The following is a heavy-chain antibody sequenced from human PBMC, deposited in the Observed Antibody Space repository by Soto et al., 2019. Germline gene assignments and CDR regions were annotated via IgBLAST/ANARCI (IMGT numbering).Heavy chain of an antibody. V-gene: IGHV3-23*01. Sequence: GGSLRLSCAASGFTFSSYAMSWVRQAPGKGLEWVSAISGSGGSTFYADSVKGRFTISRDNADNSLYLQMNSLRAEDTAVYYCARAVVGCSNSCPYDPWVQGTLVTVSS. CDR2: ISGSGGST. CDR3: ARAVVGCSNSCPYDP. J-gene: IGHJ5*02. D-gene: IGHD6-13*01. CDR1: GFTFSSYA.